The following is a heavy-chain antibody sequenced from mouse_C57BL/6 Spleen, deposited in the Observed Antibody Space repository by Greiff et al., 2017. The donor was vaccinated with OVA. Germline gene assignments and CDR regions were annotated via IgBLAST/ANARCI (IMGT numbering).Heavy chain of an antibody. D-gene: IGHD2-2*01. CDR1: GYTFTSYG. CDR3: ASYGYDGNYFDY. Sequence: QVQLQQSGAELARPGASVKLSCKASGYTFTSYGISWVKQRTGQGLEWIGEIYPRSGNTYYNEKFKGKATLTADKSSSTAYMELRSLTSEDSSVYFCASYGYDGNYFDYWGQGTTLTVSS. J-gene: IGHJ2*01. CDR2: IYPRSGNT. V-gene: IGHV1-81*01.